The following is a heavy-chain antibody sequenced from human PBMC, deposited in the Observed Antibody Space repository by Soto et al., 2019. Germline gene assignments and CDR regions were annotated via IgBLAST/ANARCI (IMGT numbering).Heavy chain of an antibody. V-gene: IGHV2-5*01. Sequence: HITLKESGPTLVKPTQTLTLTCTFSGFSLTTSGAGVGWIRQPPGKALEWLALIYWNDDTRYSPSLTNRLTITKDISQNRVVLRMTTLDAVDTATYYCAHRDYGNYSRESWFDPCFQGIVVRVSS. CDR3: AHRDYGNYSRESWFDP. J-gene: IGHJ5*02. CDR2: IYWNDDT. CDR1: GFSLTTSGAG. D-gene: IGHD4-17*01.